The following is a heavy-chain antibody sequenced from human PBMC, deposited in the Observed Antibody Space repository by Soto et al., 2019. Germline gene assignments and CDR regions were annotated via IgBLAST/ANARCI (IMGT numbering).Heavy chain of an antibody. Sequence: SCKASGYTFTSYAMGWVRQGPGKGLEWVAVVSIGGSTHYADSVRGRFTISRDDSKNTLSLQMNSLTAEDTAVYFCAKRRGAGGHFDYWGQGALVTVSS. V-gene: IGHV3-23*01. D-gene: IGHD2-15*01. CDR1: GYTFTSYA. J-gene: IGHJ4*02. CDR2: VSIGGST. CDR3: AKRRGAGGHFDY.